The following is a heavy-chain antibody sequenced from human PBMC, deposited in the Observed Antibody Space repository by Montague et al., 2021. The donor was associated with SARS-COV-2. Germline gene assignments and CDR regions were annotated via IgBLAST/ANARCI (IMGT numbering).Heavy chain of an antibody. CDR3: ARRVTGTTVHYYYYGMDV. CDR1: GGSISSSSYY. D-gene: IGHD1-20*01. J-gene: IGHJ6*02. V-gene: IGHV4-39*01. Sequence: SETLSLTCTVSGGSISSSSYYWGWIRQPPGKGLEWIGSIYYSGRTYYNPSLKSRVTISVNTSKNQFSLKLSSVTAADTAVYYCARRVTGTTVHYYYYGMDVWGQGTPVTVSS. CDR2: IYYSGRT.